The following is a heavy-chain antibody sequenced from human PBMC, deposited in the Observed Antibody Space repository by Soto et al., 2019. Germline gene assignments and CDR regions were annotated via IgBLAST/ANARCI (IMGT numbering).Heavy chain of an antibody. D-gene: IGHD3-3*01. CDR2: IKSKTDGGTP. Sequence: PGGSLRLSCAASGFTFSSAWMNWVRQAPGKGLEWVGRIKSKTDGGTPDYAAPVKGRFTISRDDSKNTLFLQMNSLKTEDTAVYYCTTDRGVRYYDFWSGYSDDDAFDIWGQGTMVTVSS. J-gene: IGHJ3*02. V-gene: IGHV3-15*07. CDR3: TTDRGVRYYDFWSGYSDDDAFDI. CDR1: GFTFSSAW.